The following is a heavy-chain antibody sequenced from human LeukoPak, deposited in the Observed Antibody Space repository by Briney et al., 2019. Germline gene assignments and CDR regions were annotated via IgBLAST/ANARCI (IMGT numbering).Heavy chain of an antibody. D-gene: IGHD3-10*01. CDR3: ARHGSVRSPLCP. Sequence: KPSETLSLTCTVSGGSISSYYWRWIRQPPGEGREWLGYIYATGRNNYNPSLTSRVTISVDPSKNQFSLNLRSVTAADTAVYYCARHGSVRSPLCPCGQGTLVTVSS. CDR1: GGSISSYY. J-gene: IGHJ5*02. CDR2: IYATGRN. V-gene: IGHV4-4*09.